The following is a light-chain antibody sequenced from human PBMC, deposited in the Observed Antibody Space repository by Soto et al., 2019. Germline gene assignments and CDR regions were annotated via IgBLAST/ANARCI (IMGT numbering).Light chain of an antibody. V-gene: IGKV1-39*01. J-gene: IGKJ4*01. CDR3: QETYSSLT. CDR2: AAS. Sequence: DIQMTQSPSTLSASVGDRVTITCRASESITSYLNWYQQKPGKAPKLLIYAASSLHTGVPSRLSGSGFGTDFTLTISSMQPEDFATYFCQETYSSLTFGGGTKVDIK. CDR1: ESITSY.